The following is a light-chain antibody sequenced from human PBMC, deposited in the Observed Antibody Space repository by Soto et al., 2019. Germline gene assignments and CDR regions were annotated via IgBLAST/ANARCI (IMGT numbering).Light chain of an antibody. CDR1: SSDVGAYNY. CDR2: HVS. Sequence: QSALTQPASVSGSPGQSITISCTGTSSDVGAYNYVSWYQQRPAKIPKLMIYHVSNRPSGVSDRFSGSKSGNTASLTISGLQAEDEADYYCYSYTTSSTYVFGTGTKVTVL. CDR3: YSYTTSSTYV. J-gene: IGLJ1*01. V-gene: IGLV2-14*01.